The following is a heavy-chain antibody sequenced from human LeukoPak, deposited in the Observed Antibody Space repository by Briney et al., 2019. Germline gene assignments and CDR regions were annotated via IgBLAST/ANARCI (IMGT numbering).Heavy chain of an antibody. CDR1: GFIFNHAW. V-gene: IGHV3-7*01. J-gene: IGHJ4*02. CDR3: ARDPGAGDY. D-gene: IGHD6-19*01. Sequence: PGGSLRLSCAASGFIFNHAWMSWVRQAPGKGLEWVANIKQDGSEKYYVDSVEGRFTISRDNAKNSLYLQMNSLRAEDTAVYYCARDPGAGDYWGQGTLVTVSS. CDR2: IKQDGSEK.